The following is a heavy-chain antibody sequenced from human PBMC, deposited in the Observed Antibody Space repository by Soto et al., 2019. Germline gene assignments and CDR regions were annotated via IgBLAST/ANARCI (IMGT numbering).Heavy chain of an antibody. V-gene: IGHV3-33*01. J-gene: IGHJ4*02. CDR2: MWSDGNNT. Sequence: GGSLRLSCAASGFTFSAHGTHWVRHAPGRGLEWVAIMWSDGNNTYYADSVKGRFTVSRDNSKKMLYLQMNSLRAEDTAVYYCARDYDSSGFYSYYFDHWGQGTLVTVSS. CDR1: GFTFSAHG. D-gene: IGHD3-22*01. CDR3: ARDYDSSGFYSYYFDH.